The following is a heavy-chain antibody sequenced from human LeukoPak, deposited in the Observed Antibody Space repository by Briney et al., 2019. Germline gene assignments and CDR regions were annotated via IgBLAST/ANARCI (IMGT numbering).Heavy chain of an antibody. V-gene: IGHV3-23*01. CDR1: GFSFSRYV. D-gene: IGHD6-19*01. CDR3: AKDRIALAGTCPDS. Sequence: GGSLRLSCAASGFSFSRYVMSWVRQAPGKGLEWVSSISGSGHTYYADSVKGRFTVSRDNSNNTMYLQMSNLRAEDTAVYYCAKDRIALAGTCPDSWGQGTLVTVSS. CDR2: ISGSGHT. J-gene: IGHJ1*01.